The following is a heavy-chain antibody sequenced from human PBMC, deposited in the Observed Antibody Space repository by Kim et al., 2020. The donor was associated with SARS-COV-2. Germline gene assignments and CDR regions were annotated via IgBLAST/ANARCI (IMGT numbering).Heavy chain of an antibody. D-gene: IGHD3-10*02. CDR2: IYSNGSI. CDR1: GFTVSANN. Sequence: GGSLRLSCTASGFTVSANNMSWVRQAPGKGLEWVSIIYSNGSIYYGDSVKGRITISRDNSKNMVHFQMSRLRGDDTAVYYCATGSVRGGVFDFWGQGTVVIVSS. J-gene: IGHJ3*01. V-gene: IGHV3-53*01. CDR3: ATGSVRGGVFDF.